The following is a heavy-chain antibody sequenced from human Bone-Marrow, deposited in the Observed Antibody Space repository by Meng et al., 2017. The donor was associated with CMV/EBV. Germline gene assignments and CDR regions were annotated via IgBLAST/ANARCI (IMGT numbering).Heavy chain of an antibody. CDR3: AREGCSSTSCYLRGFDAFAI. V-gene: IGHV3-21*01. D-gene: IGHD2-2*01. Sequence: GGSLRLSCAASGLTVSNNYIIWVRQAPGKGLEWVSSISSSSSYIYYADSVKGRFTISRDNAKNSLYLQMNSLRAEDTAVYYCAREGCSSTSCYLRGFDAFAIWGQGPMVTGSS. CDR1: GLTVSNNY. CDR2: ISSSSSYI. J-gene: IGHJ3*02.